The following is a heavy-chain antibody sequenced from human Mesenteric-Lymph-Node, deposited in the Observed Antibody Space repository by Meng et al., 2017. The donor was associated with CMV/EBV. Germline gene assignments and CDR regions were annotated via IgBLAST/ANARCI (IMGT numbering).Heavy chain of an antibody. CDR3: ARGPPYYYDSSGYSAFDI. D-gene: IGHD3-22*01. Sequence: SVKVSCKASGGTFSSYAISWVRQAPGQGLEWMGGIIPIFGTANYAQKFQGRVTITTDESTSTAYMELSSLRSEDTAVYYCARGPPYYYDSSGYSAFDIWGQGTMVTVSS. J-gene: IGHJ3*02. V-gene: IGHV1-69*05. CDR2: IIPIFGTA. CDR1: GGTFSSYA.